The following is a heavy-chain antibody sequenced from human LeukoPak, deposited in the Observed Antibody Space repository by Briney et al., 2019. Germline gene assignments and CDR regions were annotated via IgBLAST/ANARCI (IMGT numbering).Heavy chain of an antibody. CDR3: ARGRLAARASWFDP. V-gene: IGHV4-38-2*02. J-gene: IGHJ5*02. CDR1: GFSISSGHY. D-gene: IGHD6-6*01. Sequence: SETLSLTCTVSGFSISSGHYWGWVRQPPGAGLEWIGSVYQSGTTYYNPSLKSRVTTSVDTSKNQFSLKLSSVTAADTAVYYCARGRLAARASWFDPWGQGTLVTVSS. CDR2: VYQSGTT.